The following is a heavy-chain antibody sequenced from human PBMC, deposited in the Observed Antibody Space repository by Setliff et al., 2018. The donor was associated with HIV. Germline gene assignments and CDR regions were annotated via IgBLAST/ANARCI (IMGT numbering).Heavy chain of an antibody. D-gene: IGHD1-26*01. CDR1: GFTFSGYW. CDR3: AKVGEYYSETDAFDI. J-gene: IGHJ3*02. V-gene: IGHV3-74*01. CDR2: INGDGSDT. Sequence: GGSLRLSCAASGFTFSGYWMHWVRQAPGKGLVWVSRINGDGSDTVYADSVKGRFTISRDNSKNTLYLQMNSMRAEDTSVYYCAKVGEYYSETDAFDIWGQGTMVTVS.